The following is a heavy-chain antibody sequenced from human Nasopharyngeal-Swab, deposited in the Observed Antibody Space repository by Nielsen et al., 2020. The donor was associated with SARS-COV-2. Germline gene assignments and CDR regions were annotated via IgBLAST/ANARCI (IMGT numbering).Heavy chain of an antibody. V-gene: IGHV3-21*01. D-gene: IGHD7-27*01. Sequence: LSLTCAASGFAFSTYSMNWVRQAPGKGLEWVSSISSSSTYIYYADSVKGRFTISRDNAKNSLYLQMSILRAEDTAVYYCARDRSNWGSYYYYYGMDVWGQGTTVTVSS. J-gene: IGHJ6*02. CDR3: ARDRSNWGSYYYYYGMDV. CDR1: GFAFSTYS. CDR2: ISSSSTYI.